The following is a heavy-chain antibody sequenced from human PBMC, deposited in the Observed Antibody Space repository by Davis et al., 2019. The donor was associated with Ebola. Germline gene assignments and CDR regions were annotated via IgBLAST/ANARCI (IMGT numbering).Heavy chain of an antibody. V-gene: IGHV3-74*01. CDR1: GFTFSNYG. D-gene: IGHD6-6*01. CDR2: SNSDGSST. Sequence: GESLKISCAATGFTFSNYGMHWVRQAPGKGLVWVSRSNSDGSSTTYADSVKGRFTISRDNAKNTLYLQMNSLRAEDTAVYYCARDASYSSSPDYWGQGTLVTVSS. CDR3: ARDASYSSSPDY. J-gene: IGHJ4*02.